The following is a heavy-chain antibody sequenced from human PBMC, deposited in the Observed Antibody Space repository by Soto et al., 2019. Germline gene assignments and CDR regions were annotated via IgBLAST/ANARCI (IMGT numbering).Heavy chain of an antibody. CDR2: ISHSGSR. D-gene: IGHD6-19*01. CDR1: GGSFSGYF. J-gene: IGHJ4*02. Sequence: QVQLQQWGAGRLKASETLSLTCVVSGGSFSGYFWTWIRQSPGRGLEWIGEISHSGSRNYNPAFQSRVIISVDSSKNHVSLHLSSVTAADSATYFCARGLAYDRPITVAEPFDSWGQGTLVTVSS. CDR3: ARGLAYDRPITVAEPFDS. V-gene: IGHV4-34*02.